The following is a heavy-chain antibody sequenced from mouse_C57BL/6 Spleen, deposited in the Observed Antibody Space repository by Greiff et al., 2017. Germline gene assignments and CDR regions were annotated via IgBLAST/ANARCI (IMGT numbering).Heavy chain of an antibody. J-gene: IGHJ4*01. V-gene: IGHV1-64*01. CDR1: GYTFTSYW. Sequence: VQLQQPGAELVKPGASVKLSCKASGYTFTSYWMHWVKQRPGQGLEWIGMIHPNSGSTNYNEKFKSKATLTVDKSSSTAYMQLSSLTSEDSAVYYCARYYSNYLYAMDYWGQGTSVTVSS. D-gene: IGHD2-5*01. CDR3: ARYYSNYLYAMDY. CDR2: IHPNSGST.